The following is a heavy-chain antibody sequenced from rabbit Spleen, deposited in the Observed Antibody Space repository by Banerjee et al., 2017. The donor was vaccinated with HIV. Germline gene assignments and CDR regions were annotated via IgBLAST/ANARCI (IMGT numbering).Heavy chain of an antibody. CDR3: ARHYVGYSTIAYAL. D-gene: IGHD7-1*01. CDR2: IYTSSGST. J-gene: IGHJ4*01. Sequence: QEQLVESGGGLVQPEGSLTLTCTASGFSFSSGYYMCWVRQAPGKGLEWIACIYTSSGSTWYASWVNGRFTISKTSSTTVTLQMTSLTAADTATYFCARHYVGYSTIAYALWGQGTLVTVS. CDR1: GFSFSSGYY. V-gene: IGHV1S45*01.